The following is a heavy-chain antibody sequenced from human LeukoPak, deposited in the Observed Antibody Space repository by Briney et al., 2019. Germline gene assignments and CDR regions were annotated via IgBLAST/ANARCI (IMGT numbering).Heavy chain of an antibody. V-gene: IGHV3-7*03. CDR2: IKEDGSEK. CDR1: GFTFSSYG. D-gene: IGHD6-19*01. Sequence: GGSLRLSCAASGFTFSSYGMHWVRQAPGKGLEWVANIKEDGSEKYYVDSVKGRFTISRDNAKNSLYLQMNSLRAEDTAVYYCARDRGWLVFDYWGQGTLVTVSS. J-gene: IGHJ4*02. CDR3: ARDRGWLVFDY.